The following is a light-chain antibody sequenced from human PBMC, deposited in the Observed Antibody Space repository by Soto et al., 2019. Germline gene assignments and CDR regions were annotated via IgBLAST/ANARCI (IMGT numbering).Light chain of an antibody. CDR3: QQYSDWPPWR. Sequence: EIVLTQSPATLSLSPGARAPLSCRASESVSTFLAWYQQKPGEAPRLLIFSASIRATGIPARFSGGGSETEFTLTISSLQSEDFAVYYCQQYSDWPPWRFGQGTKVDI. CDR1: ESVSTF. CDR2: SAS. J-gene: IGKJ1*01. V-gene: IGKV3-15*01.